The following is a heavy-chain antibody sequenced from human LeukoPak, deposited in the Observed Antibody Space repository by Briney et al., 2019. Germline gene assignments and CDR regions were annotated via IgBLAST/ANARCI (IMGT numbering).Heavy chain of an antibody. V-gene: IGHV3-7*05. CDR3: GRDGNPIDH. D-gene: IGHD1-26*01. CDR2: IKQDGSGK. CDR1: GFNFSSYW. J-gene: IGHJ4*02. Sequence: PGGSLRLSCAASGFNFSSYWMSWVRQAPGKGLEWVANIKQDGSGKYYVDSVKGRFTIPRDNAKNSVHLQMTSLRVEDTAVYYCGRDGNPIDHWGQGALVTVSS.